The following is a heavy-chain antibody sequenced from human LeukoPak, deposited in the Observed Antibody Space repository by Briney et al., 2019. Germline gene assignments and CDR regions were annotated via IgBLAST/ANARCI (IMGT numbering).Heavy chain of an antibody. CDR2: IYSGGST. Sequence: PGGSLRLSCAASGFTVSNNYMSWVRQAPGKGLEWVSVIYSGGSTYYADSAKGRFIISRDNSKNTLYLQMNSLRAEDTAMYYCARGLKYSSGWYYFDYWGQGTLVTVSS. V-gene: IGHV3-66*01. J-gene: IGHJ4*02. D-gene: IGHD6-19*01. CDR1: GFTVSNNY. CDR3: ARGLKYSSGWYYFDY.